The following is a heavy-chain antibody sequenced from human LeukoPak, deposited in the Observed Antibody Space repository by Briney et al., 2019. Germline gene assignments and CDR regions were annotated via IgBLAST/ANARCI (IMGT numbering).Heavy chain of an antibody. CDR2: ISSRSSFI. CDR1: GFTFSSYN. J-gene: IGHJ4*02. Sequence: PGGSLRLSCAASGFTFSSYNMSWVRQAPGKGLEWVSSISSRSSFISYADSIKGRFTISRDNAKNSLYLQMNNLRAEDTAVYYCARDPTPFESSGSYFAKWGQGTLVTVSS. D-gene: IGHD1-26*01. V-gene: IGHV3-21*01. CDR3: ARDPTPFESSGSYFAK.